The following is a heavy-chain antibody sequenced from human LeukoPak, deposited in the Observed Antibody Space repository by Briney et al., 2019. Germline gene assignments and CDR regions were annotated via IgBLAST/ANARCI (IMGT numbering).Heavy chain of an antibody. CDR3: AELGITMIGGV. D-gene: IGHD3-10*02. Sequence: GGSLRLSCAASGFTFSSYEMNCVRQSPGKGLEWVSYISSSGSTIYYADSVKGRFTISRDNAKNSLYLQMNSLRAEDTAVYYCAELGITMIGGVWGKGTTVTISS. CDR1: GFTFSSYE. J-gene: IGHJ6*04. CDR2: ISSSGSTI. V-gene: IGHV3-48*03.